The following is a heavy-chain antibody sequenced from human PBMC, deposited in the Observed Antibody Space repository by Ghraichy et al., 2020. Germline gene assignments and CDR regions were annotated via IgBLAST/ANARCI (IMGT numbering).Heavy chain of an antibody. V-gene: IGHV1-2*02. CDR2: INPNSGGT. CDR3: ARSDVAGITAQIDY. D-gene: IGHD6-19*01. CDR1: GYTFTGYY. Sequence: ASVKVSCKASGYTFTGYYMHWVRQAPGQGLEWMGWINPNSGGTNYAQKFQGRVTMTRDTSISTAYMELSRLRSDDTAVYYCARSDVAGITAQIDYWGQGTLVTVSS. J-gene: IGHJ4*02.